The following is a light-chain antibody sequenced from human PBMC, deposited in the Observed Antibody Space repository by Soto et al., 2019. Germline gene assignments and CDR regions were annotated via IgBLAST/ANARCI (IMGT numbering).Light chain of an antibody. Sequence: EIVLTQSPATLSLSPGERATLSCRASQSVGSFLACYQHKPVKAPRLLIYDASTRAPGITARFSGSRSATDFTLTISSLEPEDFAVYYCHQRSNLWTFGQGTKVEIK. V-gene: IGKV3-11*01. J-gene: IGKJ1*01. CDR3: HQRSNLWT. CDR1: QSVGSF. CDR2: DAS.